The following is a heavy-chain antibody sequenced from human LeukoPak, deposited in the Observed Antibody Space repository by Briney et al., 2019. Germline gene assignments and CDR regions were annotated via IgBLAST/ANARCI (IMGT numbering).Heavy chain of an antibody. V-gene: IGHV3-30*04. CDR1: GFTFSSYA. CDR3: ARDRGLKYYYDSSGSDAFDI. J-gene: IGHJ3*02. CDR2: ISYDGSNK. D-gene: IGHD3-22*01. Sequence: GGSLRLSCAASGFTFSSYAMHWVRQAPGKGLEWVAVISYDGSNKYYADSVKGRFTISRDNSKNTLYLQMNSLRAEDTAVYYCARDRGLKYYYDSSGSDAFDIWGQGTMVTVSS.